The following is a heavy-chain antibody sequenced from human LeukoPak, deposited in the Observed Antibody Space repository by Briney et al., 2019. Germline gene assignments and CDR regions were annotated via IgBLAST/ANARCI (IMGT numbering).Heavy chain of an antibody. J-gene: IGHJ6*03. CDR3: ARRLYCSSTSCYAKHMDV. V-gene: IGHV4-34*01. D-gene: IGHD2-2*01. CDR1: GGSFSGYY. CDR2: INHSGST. Sequence: SETLSLTCAVYGGSFSGYYWSWIRQPPGKGLEWIGEINHSGSTNYNPSLKSRVTISVDTSKNQFSLKLSSVTAADTAVYYCARRLYCSSTSCYAKHMDVWGKGTTVTVSS.